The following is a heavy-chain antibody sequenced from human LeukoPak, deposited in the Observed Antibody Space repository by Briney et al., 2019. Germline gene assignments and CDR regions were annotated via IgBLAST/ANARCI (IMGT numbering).Heavy chain of an antibody. V-gene: IGHV4-59*11. CDR2: IYYSGST. D-gene: IGHD6-13*01. Sequence: ADPLSLTCTVSGGSISSHFWSSIRQPPGKRLEWIGYIYYSGSTNYNPSLKSRVTMSVDTSKNQFSLRLSSVTAADTAVYYCARGRWGIAAAGTSYWGQGTLVAVSS. CDR3: ARGRWGIAAAGTSY. J-gene: IGHJ4*02. CDR1: GGSISSHF.